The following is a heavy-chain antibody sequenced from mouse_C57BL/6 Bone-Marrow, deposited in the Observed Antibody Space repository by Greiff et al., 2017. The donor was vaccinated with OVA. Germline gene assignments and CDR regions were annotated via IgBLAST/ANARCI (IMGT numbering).Heavy chain of an antibody. CDR1: GFTFSDYY. J-gene: IGHJ1*03. CDR3: ARPHWYFDV. Sequence: EVMLVESGGGLVQPGGSLKLSCAASGFTFSDYYMYWVRQTPEKRLEWVAHISNGGGSTYYPDTVKGRFTISRDNAKNTLYLQMSRLKSEDTAMYYCARPHWYFDVWGTGTTVTVSS. V-gene: IGHV5-12*01. CDR2: ISNGGGST.